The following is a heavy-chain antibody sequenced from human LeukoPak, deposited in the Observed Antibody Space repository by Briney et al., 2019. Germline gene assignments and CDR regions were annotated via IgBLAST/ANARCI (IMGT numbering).Heavy chain of an antibody. J-gene: IGHJ4*02. V-gene: IGHV3-30*02. CDR2: IPYDGSNK. Sequence: PGGSLRLSCAASGFTFSSYGMHWVRQAPGKGLEWVAFIPYDGSNKYYADSVKGRFTISRDNSKNTLYLQMNSLRAEDTAVYYCARREVYFDYWGQETLVTVSS. D-gene: IGHD1-14*01. CDR1: GFTFSSYG. CDR3: ARREVYFDY.